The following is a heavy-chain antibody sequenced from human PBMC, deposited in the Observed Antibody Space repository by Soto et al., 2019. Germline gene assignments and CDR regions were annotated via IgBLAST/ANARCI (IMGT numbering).Heavy chain of an antibody. Sequence: SGPTLVNPTETLTLTCTVSGFSLSNARMGVSWIRQPPGKALEWLAHIFSNDEKSYSTSLKSRLTISKDTSKSQVVLTITNMDPVDTATYYCARSTVDYDFWSGYAYNWFDPWGQGTLVTVSS. CDR2: IFSNDEK. CDR1: GFSLSNARMG. D-gene: IGHD3-3*01. CDR3: ARSTVDYDFWSGYAYNWFDP. J-gene: IGHJ5*02. V-gene: IGHV2-26*01.